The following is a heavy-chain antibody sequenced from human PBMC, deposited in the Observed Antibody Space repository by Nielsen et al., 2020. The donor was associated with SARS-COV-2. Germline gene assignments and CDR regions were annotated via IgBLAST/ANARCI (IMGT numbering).Heavy chain of an antibody. J-gene: IGHJ4*02. Sequence: GESLKISCAASGFTFSSYWMSWVRQAPGKGLGWVANIKQDGSEKYYVDSVKGRFTISRDNAKNSLYLQMNSLRADDTAVYYCAREEAAGGFCSDGVCSSFDNWGQGTLVTVSS. CDR1: GFTFSSYW. D-gene: IGHD2-8*01. V-gene: IGHV3-7*01. CDR2: IKQDGSEK. CDR3: AREEAAGGFCSDGVCSSFDN.